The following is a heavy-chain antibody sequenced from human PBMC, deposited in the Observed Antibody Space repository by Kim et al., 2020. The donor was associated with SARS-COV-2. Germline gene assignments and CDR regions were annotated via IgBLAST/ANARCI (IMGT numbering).Heavy chain of an antibody. CDR3: AGLCGTGGVGCDH. J-gene: IGHJ4*02. CDR2: TYYRSKWYN. V-gene: IGHV6-1*01. CDR1: GDEVSSNSAV. Sequence: SQTLPLTCAISGDEVSSNSAVWNWIRQSPSRGLEWLGRTYYRSKWYNEYAVPVKSRIAIDPDTSKNQISLQLNSVTAEDSAIYYCAGLCGTGGVGCDHWGQGTLVTVSS. D-gene: IGHD1-1*01.